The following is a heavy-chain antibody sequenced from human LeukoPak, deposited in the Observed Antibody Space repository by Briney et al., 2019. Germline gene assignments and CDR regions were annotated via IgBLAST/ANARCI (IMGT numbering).Heavy chain of an antibody. V-gene: IGHV1-2*06. CDR1: GYTVTSYY. D-gene: IGHD2-8*01. CDR2: INPNSGGT. Sequence: ASVKVSFKASGYTVTSYYMHWVRQAPGQGLEWMGRINPNSGGTNYAQKFQGRVTMTRDTSISTAYMELSRLRSDDTAVYYCAREGVNTGVDYWGQGTLVTVSS. CDR3: AREGVNTGVDY. J-gene: IGHJ4*02.